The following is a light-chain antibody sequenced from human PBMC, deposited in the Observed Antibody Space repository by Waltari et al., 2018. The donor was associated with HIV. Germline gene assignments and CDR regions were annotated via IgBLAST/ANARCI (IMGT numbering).Light chain of an antibody. J-gene: IGLJ3*02. CDR3: AAWDDSLNVHWV. CDR1: SPNIGSNT. V-gene: IGLV1-44*01. CDR2: SNN. Sequence: QSVLTQPPSASATPGQSVTISYSGSSPNIGSNTVNWYQQLPGTAPKLLTYSNNQRPSGGPDRFSGSKSGTSASLAISGLQSEDEADYYCAAWDDSLNVHWVFGGGTKLTVL.